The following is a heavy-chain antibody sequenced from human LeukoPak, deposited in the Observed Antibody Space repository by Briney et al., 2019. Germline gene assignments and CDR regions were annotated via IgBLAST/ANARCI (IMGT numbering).Heavy chain of an antibody. J-gene: IGHJ4*02. Sequence: ASVKVSCKASGYTFASYDINWVRQATGQGLEWMGWMNPNSGNTGYAQKFQGRVTMTRNTSISTAYMELSSLRSEDTAVYYCARDPSSYDFWSGPTSDGTRTLNDYWGQGTLVTVSS. CDR3: ARDPSSYDFWSGPTSDGTRTLNDY. V-gene: IGHV1-8*01. D-gene: IGHD3-3*01. CDR2: MNPNSGNT. CDR1: GYTFASYD.